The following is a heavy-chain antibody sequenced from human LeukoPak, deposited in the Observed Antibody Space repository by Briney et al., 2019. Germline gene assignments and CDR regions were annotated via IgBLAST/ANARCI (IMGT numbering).Heavy chain of an antibody. CDR1: GFTFGSYS. J-gene: IGHJ4*02. Sequence: GGSLRLSYAASGFTFGSYSMNWVRQAPGKGLEWDSSISSSSSYIYYADSVKGRFTISRDNAKNSLYLQMNSLRAEDTAVYYCARAPLVVPAAMIPYYFDYWGQGTLVTVSS. CDR2: ISSSSSYI. V-gene: IGHV3-21*01. CDR3: ARAPLVVPAAMIPYYFDY. D-gene: IGHD2-2*01.